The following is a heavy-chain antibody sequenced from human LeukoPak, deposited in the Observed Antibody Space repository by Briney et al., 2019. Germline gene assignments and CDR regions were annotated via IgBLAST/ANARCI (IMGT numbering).Heavy chain of an antibody. CDR3: ARECRWFGESPRPYNWCDP. CDR2: IIPIFGAA. D-gene: IGHD3-10*01. J-gene: IGHJ5*02. Sequence: VASVKVSCKASGGTFSNHAINWVRQAPGQGLEGMGGIIPIFGAANYAQKFQGRVTITTDESTSTAYMELSSLRSEDTAVYYCARECRWFGESPRPYNWCDPWGQGTLVTVSS. CDR1: GGTFSNHA. V-gene: IGHV1-69*05.